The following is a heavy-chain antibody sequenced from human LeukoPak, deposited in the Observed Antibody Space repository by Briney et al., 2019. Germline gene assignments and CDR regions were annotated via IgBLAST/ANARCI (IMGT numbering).Heavy chain of an antibody. Sequence: GGSLRLSCAASGFIFSNYGMHWVRQAPGKGLEWVSAISGSGGSTYYADSVKGRFTISRDNSKNTLYLQMNSLRAEDTAVYYCAKLVGNYYDILGSGFDYWGQGTLVTVSS. D-gene: IGHD3-9*01. J-gene: IGHJ4*02. CDR1: GFIFSNYG. V-gene: IGHV3-23*01. CDR2: ISGSGGST. CDR3: AKLVGNYYDILGSGFDY.